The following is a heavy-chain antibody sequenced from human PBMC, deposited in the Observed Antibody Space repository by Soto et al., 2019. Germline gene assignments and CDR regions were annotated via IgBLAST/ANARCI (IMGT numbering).Heavy chain of an antibody. J-gene: IGHJ6*03. V-gene: IGHV3-48*01. D-gene: IGHD7-27*01. CDR2: ISSSSSGI. Sequence: EVQLVESGGGLVQPGGSLRLSCATSGFILSDCAMNWVRQAPGKGLEWVSYISSSSSGIDYADSVKGRFTVSRDNDRNSLYLQMNSLRAEDTAVYYCARDLSWGSNWYYYMDVWGKGTTVTVSS. CDR1: GFILSDCA. CDR3: ARDLSWGSNWYYYMDV.